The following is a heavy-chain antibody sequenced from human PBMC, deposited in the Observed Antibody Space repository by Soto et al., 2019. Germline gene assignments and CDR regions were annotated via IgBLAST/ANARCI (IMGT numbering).Heavy chain of an antibody. V-gene: IGHV2-5*02. J-gene: IGHJ5*02. CDR2: IYWDDDK. CDR3: ARGVRYGSSHGCPDLFDP. CDR1: GFSLSTSGVG. D-gene: IGHD2-2*01. Sequence: QITLKESGPTLVKPTQTLTLTCTFSGFSLSTSGVGVGWIRQPPGKALEWLALIYWDDDKRYSPSLKTRLTITKDPPKTQVVGTMTTLHPVDTATYYCARGVRYGSSHGCPDLFDPGGQGTLVTVSS.